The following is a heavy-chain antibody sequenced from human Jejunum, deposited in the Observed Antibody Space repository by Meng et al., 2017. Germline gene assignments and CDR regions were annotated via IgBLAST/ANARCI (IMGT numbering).Heavy chain of an antibody. V-gene: IGHV3-13*01. J-gene: IGHJ2*01. Sequence: GESLKISCVASGFTFSTYDMHWVRQATGKGPEWVSGIGRGSDTYYAGSVKGRVTISRENAKNSLYLQMDSLRAGDTAVYYCARELLDIYSYGWYHDLCGRATL. CDR2: IGRGSDT. D-gene: IGHD5-12*01. CDR3: ARELLDIYSYGWYHDL. CDR1: GFTFSTYD.